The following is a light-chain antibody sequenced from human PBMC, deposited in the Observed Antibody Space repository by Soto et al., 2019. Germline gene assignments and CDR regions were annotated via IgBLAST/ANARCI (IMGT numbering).Light chain of an antibody. CDR3: QQRSNWPIT. CDR2: DAS. CDR1: QSVSSY. Sequence: LMTQSPATLSLSAWDRASLTCRASQSVSSYLAWYKQKPGQAPRLLIYDASNRATGIPARVSGRGSGTDVTLTISSLEPEDFAVYYCQQRSNWPITFGQGTRLEIK. V-gene: IGKV3-11*01. J-gene: IGKJ5*01.